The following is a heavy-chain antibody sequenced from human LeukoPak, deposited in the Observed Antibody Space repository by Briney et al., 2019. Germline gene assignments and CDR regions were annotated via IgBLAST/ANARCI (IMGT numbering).Heavy chain of an antibody. Sequence: SETLSLTCTVSGASISSYYWSWIRQPAGKGLEWIGRIYTSGNTNYNPSLKSRVTMSVDTSKNQFSLKLSSVTAADTAVYFCARLFDDYGDQRGLDYWGQGILVTVPS. CDR2: IYTSGNT. V-gene: IGHV4-4*07. D-gene: IGHD4-17*01. CDR3: ARLFDDYGDQRGLDY. J-gene: IGHJ4*02. CDR1: GASISSYY.